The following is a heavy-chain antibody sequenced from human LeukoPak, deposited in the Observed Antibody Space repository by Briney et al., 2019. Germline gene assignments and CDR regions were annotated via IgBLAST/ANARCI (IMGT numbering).Heavy chain of an antibody. CDR3: AKDREGYCSGGSCYLDY. CDR2: ISYDGSKK. J-gene: IGHJ4*02. Sequence: GGSLRLSCAASGHTFRAYAMHWVRQAPGKGLEWVSVISYDGSKKYYADSVKGRFTISRDNSKNTVYLQMNSLRAEDTAVYYCAKDREGYCSGGSCYLDYWGQGTLVTVSS. CDR1: GHTFRAYA. D-gene: IGHD2-15*01. V-gene: IGHV3-30-3*01.